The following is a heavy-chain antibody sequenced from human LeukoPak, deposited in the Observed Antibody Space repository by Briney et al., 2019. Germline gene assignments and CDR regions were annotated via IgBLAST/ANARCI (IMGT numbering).Heavy chain of an antibody. Sequence: PGGSPRLSCAASGFTFSSYWMSWMRQAPGKGLEWVSSISSSSSYIYYADSVKGRFTISRDNAKNSLYLQMNSLRAEDTAVYYCARDGAYCSSTSCYYYGMGVWGQGTTVTVSS. CDR3: ARDGAYCSSTSCYYYGMGV. J-gene: IGHJ6*02. CDR1: GFTFSSYW. D-gene: IGHD2-2*01. V-gene: IGHV3-21*01. CDR2: ISSSSSYI.